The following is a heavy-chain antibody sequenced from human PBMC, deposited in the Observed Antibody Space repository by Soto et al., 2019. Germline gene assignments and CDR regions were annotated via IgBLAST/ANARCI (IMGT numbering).Heavy chain of an antibody. D-gene: IGHD3-10*01. CDR1: GGSISSDSYY. V-gene: IGHV4-39*01. Sequence: SETLSLTCTVSGGSISSDSYYWGWIRQSPEKGLEWIASISYSGSTYYNPTLKSRLIISVDTSKNQFSLKLSSVTAADTAVYYCARQARYYYGSGAYGMDVWGQGTTVTVSS. J-gene: IGHJ6*02. CDR3: ARQARYYYGSGAYGMDV. CDR2: ISYSGST.